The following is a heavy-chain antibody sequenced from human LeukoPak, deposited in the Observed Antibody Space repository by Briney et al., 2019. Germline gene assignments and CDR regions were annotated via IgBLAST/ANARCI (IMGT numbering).Heavy chain of an antibody. Sequence: ASVKVSCKASGYTFTSYGISWVRQAPGQGLEWMGWISAYNGNTNYAQKLQGRVTMTTDTSTSTAYMELRSLRSDDTAVYYCARDSDCSGGSCYSDVGQDYWGQGTLVTVSS. CDR2: ISAYNGNT. D-gene: IGHD2-15*01. J-gene: IGHJ4*02. CDR3: ARDSDCSGGSCYSDVGQDY. CDR1: GYTFTSYG. V-gene: IGHV1-18*01.